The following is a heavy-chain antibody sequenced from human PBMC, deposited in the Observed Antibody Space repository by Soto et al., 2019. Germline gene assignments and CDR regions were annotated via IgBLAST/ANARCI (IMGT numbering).Heavy chain of an antibody. D-gene: IGHD2-2*01. CDR1: GFTFSSYA. CDR2: ISGSGGST. CDR3: AKDWGVVVPAAAWFDP. J-gene: IGHJ5*02. Sequence: GGSLRLSCAASGFTFSSYAMSWVRQAPGKGLEWVSAISGSGGSTYHADSVRGRFTISRDNSKNTLYLQMNSLRAEDTAVYYCAKDWGVVVPAAAWFDPWGQGTLVTVSS. V-gene: IGHV3-23*01.